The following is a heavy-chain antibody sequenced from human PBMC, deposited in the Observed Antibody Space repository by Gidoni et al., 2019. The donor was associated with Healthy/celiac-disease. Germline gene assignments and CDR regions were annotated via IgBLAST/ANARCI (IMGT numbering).Heavy chain of an antibody. J-gene: IGHJ5*02. CDR3: ASSGTVVFNWFDP. CDR2: SYYSGST. Sequence: QLQLQESGPGLVKPSETLSLTCTVSVGSISSSSYYWGWIRQPPGKGLEWIGSSYYSGSTYYNPSLKSRVTISVDTSKNQFSLKLSSVTAADTAVYYCASSGTVVFNWFDPWGQGTLVTVSS. V-gene: IGHV4-39*01. CDR1: VGSISSSSYY. D-gene: IGHD3-10*01.